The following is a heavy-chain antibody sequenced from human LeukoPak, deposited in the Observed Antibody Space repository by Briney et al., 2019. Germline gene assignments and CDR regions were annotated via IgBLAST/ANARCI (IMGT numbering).Heavy chain of an antibody. CDR3: ARDVASIAVAGPDY. D-gene: IGHD6-19*01. Sequence: GRSLRLSCAAPGFTFSSYGMHWVRQAPGKGLEWVAVIWYDGSNKYYADSVKGRFTISRDNSKNTLYLQMNSLRAEDTAVYYCARDVASIAVAGPDYWGQGTLVTVSS. J-gene: IGHJ4*02. CDR1: GFTFSSYG. V-gene: IGHV3-33*01. CDR2: IWYDGSNK.